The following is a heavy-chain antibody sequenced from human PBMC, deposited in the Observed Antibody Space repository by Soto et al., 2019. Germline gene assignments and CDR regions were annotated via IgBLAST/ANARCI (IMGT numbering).Heavy chain of an antibody. V-gene: IGHV4-61*01. CDR1: GGSFSSGSYY. D-gene: IGHD2-2*01. Sequence: SETLSLTCAVYGGSFSSGSYYWSWIRQPPGKGLEWIGYIYYSGSTNYNPSLESRVTISVDTSKNQFSLKLSSVTAADTAVYYCARGRGIVVVPAANNWFDPWGQGTLVTVSS. J-gene: IGHJ5*02. CDR2: IYYSGST. CDR3: ARGRGIVVVPAANNWFDP.